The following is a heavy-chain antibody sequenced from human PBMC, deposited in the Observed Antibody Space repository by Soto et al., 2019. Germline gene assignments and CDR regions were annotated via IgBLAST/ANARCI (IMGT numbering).Heavy chain of an antibody. D-gene: IGHD3-10*01. CDR1: VGSISSGGYS. V-gene: IGHV4-30-2*01. CDR2: IYHSGST. CDR3: ARAGLYGSGSYYHYYGMDV. J-gene: IGHJ6*02. Sequence: LSEALSLTCAVSVGSISSGGYSWGWGRQAPGRGLECIGYIYHSGSTYYNPSLKSRVTMSVDRSKNQFSLKVSSVTAAHTAVYYCARAGLYGSGSYYHYYGMDVWGQGTTVTVSS.